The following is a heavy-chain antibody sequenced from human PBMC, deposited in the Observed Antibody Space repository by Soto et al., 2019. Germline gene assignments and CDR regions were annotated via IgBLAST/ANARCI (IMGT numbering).Heavy chain of an antibody. J-gene: IGHJ4*02. D-gene: IGHD3-9*01. CDR3: VHWSKRTYGTIFFDY. Sequence: SGPTLVNPTQTLTLTCTFSGFSLSSSAVGVGVGWIRQPPGKALEWLALIYWDDDKRYSPSLKSRLTITKDTSQNQVVLTMTNMDAVDTATYYCVHWSKRTYGTIFFDYWGLGTLVTVYS. V-gene: IGHV2-5*02. CDR2: IYWDDDK. CDR1: GFSLSSSAVGVG.